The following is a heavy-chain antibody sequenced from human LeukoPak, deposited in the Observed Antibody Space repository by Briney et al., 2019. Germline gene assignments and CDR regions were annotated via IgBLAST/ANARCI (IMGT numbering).Heavy chain of an antibody. V-gene: IGHV4-31*03. D-gene: IGHD3-9*01. CDR1: GGSISSGGYY. CDR3: ARALRYSPDY. J-gene: IGHJ4*02. CDR2: IYYSGST. Sequence: SETLSLTCTVSGGSISSGGYYWSWIRQHPGKGLEWIGYIYYSGSTYYNPSLKSRVTMSVDTSKNQFSLKLSPVTAADTAVYYCARALRYSPDYWGQGTLVTVSS.